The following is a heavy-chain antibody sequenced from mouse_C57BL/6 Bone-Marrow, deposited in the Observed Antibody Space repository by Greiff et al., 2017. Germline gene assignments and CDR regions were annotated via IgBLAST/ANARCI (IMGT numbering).Heavy chain of an antibody. D-gene: IGHD2-2*01. CDR1: GYSITSGYY. V-gene: IGHV3-6*01. CDR2: ISYDGSN. J-gene: IGHJ1*03. CDR3: ARDGYGGLDV. Sequence: ESGPGLVKPSQSLSLTCSVTGYSITSGYYWNWIRQFPGNKLEWMGYISYDGSNNYNPSLKNRISITRDTSKNQFFLKLNSVTTEDTATYYCARDGYGGLDVWGTGTTVTVSS.